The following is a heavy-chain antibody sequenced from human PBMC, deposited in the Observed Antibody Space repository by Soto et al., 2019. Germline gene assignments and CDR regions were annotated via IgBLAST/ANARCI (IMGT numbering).Heavy chain of an antibody. CDR2: INHSGST. D-gene: IGHD2-2*01. CDR1: GGSFSGYY. CDR3: ARAIEVVPAAKPRVKHYMDV. Sequence: SETLSLSYAVYGGSFSGYYWSWIRQPPGKGLEWIGEINHSGSTNYKPSLKSRVTISVDTSKNQFSLKLSSVTAADTAVYYCARAIEVVPAAKPRVKHYMDVWGKGTRFPVSS. J-gene: IGHJ6*03. V-gene: IGHV4-34*01.